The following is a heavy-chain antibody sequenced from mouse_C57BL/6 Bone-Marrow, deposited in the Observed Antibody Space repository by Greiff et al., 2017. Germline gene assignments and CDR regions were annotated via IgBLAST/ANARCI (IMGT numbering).Heavy chain of an antibody. CDR2: IDPETGGT. D-gene: IGHD1-1*01. V-gene: IGHV1-15*01. Sequence: QVQLQQSGAELVRPGASVTLSCKASGYTFTDYEMHWVKQTPVHGLEWIGAIDPETGGTAYNQKFKGKAILTADKSSSTAYMELRSLTSEDSAVYYCTRVGYGSRLAYWGQGTLVTVSA. CDR1: GYTFTDYE. J-gene: IGHJ3*01. CDR3: TRVGYGSRLAY.